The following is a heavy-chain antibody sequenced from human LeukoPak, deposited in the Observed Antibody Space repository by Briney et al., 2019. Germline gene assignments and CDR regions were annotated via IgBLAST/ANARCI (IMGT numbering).Heavy chain of an antibody. CDR2: INPNSGGT. V-gene: IGHV1-2*04. Sequence: GASVKVSCKASGYTFTGYYMHWVRQAPGQGLEWMGWINPNSGGTNYAQKFQGWVTMTRDTSISTAYMELSRLRSDDTAVYYCARGDDHGSGSYYEPDYYGMDVWGQGTTVTVSS. CDR3: ARGDDHGSGSYYEPDYYGMDV. J-gene: IGHJ6*02. CDR1: GYTFTGYY. D-gene: IGHD3-10*01.